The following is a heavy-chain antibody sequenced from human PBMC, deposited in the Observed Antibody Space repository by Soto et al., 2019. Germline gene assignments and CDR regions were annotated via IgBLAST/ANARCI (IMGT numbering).Heavy chain of an antibody. CDR2: ISAYDGNK. J-gene: IGHJ6*02. V-gene: IGHV1-18*04. D-gene: IGHD2-2*01. CDR3: ATDVGVPAAHYYYYYGMDF. Sequence: GASVKVSCKASGYTFTSYGISWVRQAPGQGLEWMGWISAYDGNKKYAQKLQGRVTTTNDASTSTAYMQRRSQRSDDTAVYYCATDVGVPAAHYYYYYGMDFWGQGTTVTVSS. CDR1: GYTFTSYG.